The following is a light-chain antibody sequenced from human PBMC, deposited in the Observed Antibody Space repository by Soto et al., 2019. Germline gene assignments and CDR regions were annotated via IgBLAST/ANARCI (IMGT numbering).Light chain of an antibody. Sequence: DIQLTQSPSFLSASVGDRVTITYRASQGISSYLAWYQQKPGKAPKLLIYAASTLQSGVPSRFSGSGSGTEFTLTISSLQPEDFATYYCQQLNSYPVTFGQGTKVEIK. CDR3: QQLNSYPVT. J-gene: IGKJ1*01. CDR1: QGISSY. V-gene: IGKV1-9*01. CDR2: AAS.